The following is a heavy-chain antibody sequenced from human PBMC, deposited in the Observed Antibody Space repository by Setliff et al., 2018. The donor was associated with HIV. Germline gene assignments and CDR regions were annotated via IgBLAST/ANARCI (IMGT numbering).Heavy chain of an antibody. CDR3: GKAPYPQYYYYYMDV. J-gene: IGHJ6*03. D-gene: IGHD3-16*01. CDR2: IRYDGSDK. Sequence: GGSLRLSCATSGLTFSNCGMHWVRQAPGKGLEWVAFIRYDGSDKYYADSVKGRFTISRDNAKNSLYLQMNSLRAEDTAVYYCGKAPYPQYYYYYMDVWGKGTTVTVSS. CDR1: GLTFSNCG. V-gene: IGHV3-30*02.